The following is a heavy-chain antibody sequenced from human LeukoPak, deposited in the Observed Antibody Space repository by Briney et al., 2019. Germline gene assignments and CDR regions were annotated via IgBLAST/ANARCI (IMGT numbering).Heavy chain of an antibody. J-gene: IGHJ5*02. V-gene: IGHV1-46*03. CDR1: GYTFTSYY. D-gene: IGHD1-20*01. CDR2: INPSGGST. CDR3: ARAPSYNWLNGGDWFDP. Sequence: VASVKVSCKSSGYTFTSYYMHWVRQAPGQGLEWMGIINPSGGSTSYAQKFQGRVTMTRDMSTSTVYMELSSLRSDDTAVYYCARAPSYNWLNGGDWFDPWGQGTLVTVSS.